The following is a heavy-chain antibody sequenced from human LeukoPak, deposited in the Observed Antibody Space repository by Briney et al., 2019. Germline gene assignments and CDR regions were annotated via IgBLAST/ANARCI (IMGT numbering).Heavy chain of an antibody. Sequence: PGGSLRLSCAASGFTLSSYAMSWVRQAPGKGLEWVSATSSSDAGTYYAASVRGRFTVSRDNSKNTLYLQMNSLRADDTAVYYCARDVALLTPDFDYWGQGTLVTVSS. CDR1: GFTLSSYA. V-gene: IGHV3-23*01. J-gene: IGHJ4*02. CDR3: ARDVALLTPDFDY. D-gene: IGHD3-9*01. CDR2: TSSSDAGT.